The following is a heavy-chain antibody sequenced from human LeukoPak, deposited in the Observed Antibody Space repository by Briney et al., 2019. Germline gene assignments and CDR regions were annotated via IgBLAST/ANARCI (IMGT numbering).Heavy chain of an antibody. D-gene: IGHD2-2*01. CDR2: INPNSGGT. CDR1: GYTFTGYY. CDR3: ARAICSSTSCYAGHFDY. Sequence: EASVKVSCKASGYTFTGYYMHWVRQAPGQGLEWMGWINPNSGGTNYAQKLQGRVTMTTDTSTSTAYMELRSLRSDDTAVYYCARAICSSTSCYAGHFDYWGQGTLVTVSS. J-gene: IGHJ4*02. V-gene: IGHV1-2*02.